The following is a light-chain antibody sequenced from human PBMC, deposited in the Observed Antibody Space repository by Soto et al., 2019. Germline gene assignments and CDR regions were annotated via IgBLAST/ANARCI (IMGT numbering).Light chain of an antibody. CDR1: QSVSSSD. CDR3: QQYGSSPSMYT. CDR2: GAS. J-gene: IGKJ2*01. Sequence: EIVLTQSPGTLSLSPGERATLSCRASQSVSSSDLAWYQQKPGQAPRLLIYGASSRATGIPDRFSGSVSGTDFTLTISRLEPEDFAVYYCQQYGSSPSMYTFGQGTKLEIK. V-gene: IGKV3-20*01.